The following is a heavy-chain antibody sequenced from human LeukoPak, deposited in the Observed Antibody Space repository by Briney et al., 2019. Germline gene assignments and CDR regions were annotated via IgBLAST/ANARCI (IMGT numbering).Heavy chain of an antibody. V-gene: IGHV1-8*01. CDR3: ASSGWHGRRFDY. CDR1: GYTFTSYD. CDR2: MNPNSGNA. D-gene: IGHD6-19*01. Sequence: ASEKVSCKASGYTFTSYDINWVRQATGQGLEWMGWMNPNSGNAGYAQKFQGRVTMTRNTSISTAYMELSSLRSEDTAVYYCASSGWHGRRFDYWGQGTLVTVSS. J-gene: IGHJ4*02.